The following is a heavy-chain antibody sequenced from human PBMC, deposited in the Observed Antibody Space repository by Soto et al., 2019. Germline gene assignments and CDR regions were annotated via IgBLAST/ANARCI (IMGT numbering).Heavy chain of an antibody. Sequence: GALRLSCAASGFSFSDYWMNWVRQAPGEGLEWVAYIKQDGSDKQYVDSVRGRFTISRDNAKNSLYLQMNSLRAEDTAVYYCTRGGKFCSGGDCYSGRWGQGTLVTVSS. CDR3: TRGGKFCSGGDCYSGR. CDR1: GFSFSDYW. CDR2: IKQDGSDK. J-gene: IGHJ4*02. D-gene: IGHD2-15*01. V-gene: IGHV3-7*01.